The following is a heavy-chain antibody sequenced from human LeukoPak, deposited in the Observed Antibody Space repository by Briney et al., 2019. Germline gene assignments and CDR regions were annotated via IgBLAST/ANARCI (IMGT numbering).Heavy chain of an antibody. Sequence: GGSLRLSCEASGFTFTTYWIHWVRQGPGKGLEWVAYIWYNGGRTYYTDSAKGRFTISRDNSKNTLYLEMSSLRAGDTAVYYCAKDPVAAAGAFYYMAVWGKGTTVTVSS. CDR1: GFTFTTYW. CDR2: IWYNGGRT. J-gene: IGHJ6*03. V-gene: IGHV3-30*02. D-gene: IGHD6-25*01. CDR3: AKDPVAAAGAFYYMAV.